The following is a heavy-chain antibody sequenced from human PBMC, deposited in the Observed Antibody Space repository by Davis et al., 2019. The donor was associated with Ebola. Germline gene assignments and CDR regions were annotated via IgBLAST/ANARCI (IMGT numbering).Heavy chain of an antibody. D-gene: IGHD3-3*01. CDR1: GYTFTSYY. J-gene: IGHJ5*02. CDR2: INPSGGST. V-gene: IGHV1-46*01. Sequence: ASVKVSCKASGYTFTSYYMHWVRQAPGQGLEWMGIINPSGGSTSYVQKFQGRVTMTRDTSTSTVYMELSSLSSEDTAVYYCATSYSLRFLGFDPWGQGTLVTVSS. CDR3: ATSYSLRFLGFDP.